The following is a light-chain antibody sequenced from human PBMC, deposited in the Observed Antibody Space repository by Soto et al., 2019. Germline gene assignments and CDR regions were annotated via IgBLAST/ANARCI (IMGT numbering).Light chain of an antibody. J-gene: IGKJ4*01. V-gene: IGKV4-1*01. CDR1: QSVLYSSNNKNY. CDR2: WAS. CDR3: QQYSSTPLT. Sequence: DIVMTQSPDSLAVSLGERATINCKSSQSVLYSSNNKNYLTWYQQKPGQPPKLLIYWASTRESGVPDRFSGSGSGTDYTLTISSLQAEDVAVYHCQQYSSTPLTFGGGTKVEIK.